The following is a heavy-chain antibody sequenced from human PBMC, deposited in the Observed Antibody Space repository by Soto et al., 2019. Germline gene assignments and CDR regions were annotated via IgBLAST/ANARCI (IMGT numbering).Heavy chain of an antibody. CDR1: SGSISRSNW. D-gene: IGHD2-15*01. CDR2: IYHSGST. CDR3: GRLQNFINWCFDS. V-gene: IGHV4-4*02. Sequence: TETLSLTFAVPSGSISRSNWWSWVRQPPGKGLEWIGEIYHSGSTNYNPSLKSRVTISVDKSKNQFSLKLSSVTAADTAVYYCGRLQNFINWCFDSWGQGVLVTVSS. J-gene: IGHJ4*02.